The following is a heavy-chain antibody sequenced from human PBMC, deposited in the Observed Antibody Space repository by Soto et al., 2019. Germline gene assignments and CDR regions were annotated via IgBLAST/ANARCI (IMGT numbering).Heavy chain of an antibody. CDR2: IYHSGST. Sequence: TLSLTCAVSGGSISSSNWWSWVRQPPGKGLEWIGEIYHSGSTNYNPSLKSRVTISVDKSKNQFSLKLSSVTAADTAVYYCASRSSSSSPFDYWGQGTLVTVSS. V-gene: IGHV4-4*02. CDR3: ASRSSSSSPFDY. D-gene: IGHD6-6*01. J-gene: IGHJ4*02. CDR1: GGSISSSNW.